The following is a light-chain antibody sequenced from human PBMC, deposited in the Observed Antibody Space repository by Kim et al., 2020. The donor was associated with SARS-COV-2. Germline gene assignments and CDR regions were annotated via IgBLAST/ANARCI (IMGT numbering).Light chain of an antibody. V-gene: IGKV1-17*03. CDR3: LQQFGFPRT. J-gene: IGKJ1*01. CDR1: QAINNF. CDR2: SVS. Sequence: ASVGDTVTISCRASQAINNFLVLLQQKPGKVPRRLIYSVSNLQNGVPSRFSGSGAGTEFTLTINSLQPEDFATYYCLQQFGFPRTFGQGTKVDIK.